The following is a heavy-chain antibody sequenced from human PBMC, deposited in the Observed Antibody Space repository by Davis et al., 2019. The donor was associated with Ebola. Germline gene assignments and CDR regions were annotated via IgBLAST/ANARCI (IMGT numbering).Heavy chain of an antibody. CDR1: AYTFTSYG. CDR3: ARAPNYDVLTGTSSYYFDY. Sequence: ASATVSCKSSAYTFTSYGLVWVRQAPGLGLEWMGWISGFNTNTNFAQKFQGRVTVSKDTSTNTAYMDLRSLTSDDTAIYYCARAPNYDVLTGTSSYYFDYWGQGTLVTVSS. D-gene: IGHD3-9*01. V-gene: IGHV1-18*04. CDR2: ISGFNTNT. J-gene: IGHJ4*02.